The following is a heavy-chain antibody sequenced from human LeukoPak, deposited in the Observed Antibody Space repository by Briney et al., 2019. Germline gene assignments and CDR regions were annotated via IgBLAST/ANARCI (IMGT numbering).Heavy chain of an antibody. J-gene: IGHJ3*02. Sequence: PSETLSLTCTVSGGSISSYYWSWIRQPPGKGLEWIGYIYYSGSTNYNPFLKSRVTISVDTSKNQFSLKLSSVTAADTAVYYCASLSPTGVRAFDIWGQGTMVTDSS. CDR2: IYYSGST. D-gene: IGHD3-10*01. CDR1: GGSISSYY. CDR3: ASLSPTGVRAFDI. V-gene: IGHV4-59*01.